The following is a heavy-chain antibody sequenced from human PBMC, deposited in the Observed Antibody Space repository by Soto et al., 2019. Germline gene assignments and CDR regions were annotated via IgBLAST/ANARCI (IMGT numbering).Heavy chain of an antibody. D-gene: IGHD3-10*01. CDR3: ARPMVRGVRRYYYYGMDV. CDR1: GYSFTSYW. J-gene: IGHJ6*02. V-gene: IGHV5-51*01. Sequence: GESLKISRKCSGYSFTSYWIGWVRQMPGKGLEWMGIIYPGDSDTRYSPSFQGQVTISADKSISTAYLQWSSLKASDTAMYYCARPMVRGVRRYYYYGMDVWGQGTTVTVSS. CDR2: IYPGDSDT.